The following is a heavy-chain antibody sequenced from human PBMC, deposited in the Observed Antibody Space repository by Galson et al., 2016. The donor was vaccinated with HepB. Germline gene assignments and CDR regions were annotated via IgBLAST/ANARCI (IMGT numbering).Heavy chain of an antibody. D-gene: IGHD3-22*01. J-gene: IGHJ4*02. CDR3: AKDGYYYDSSGYYTYYFDY. Sequence: SLRLSCAASEFTFSSYGMHWVRQTPGKGLEWVAVISYDGSNKYYADSVKGRFTISRDNSKNTLYLQMNSLRAEDTAVYYCAKDGYYYDSSGYYTYYFDYWGQGTLVTVSS. CDR2: ISYDGSNK. CDR1: EFTFSSYG. V-gene: IGHV3-30*18.